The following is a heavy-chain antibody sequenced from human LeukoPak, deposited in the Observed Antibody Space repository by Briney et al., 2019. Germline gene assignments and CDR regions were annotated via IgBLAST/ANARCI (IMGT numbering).Heavy chain of an antibody. V-gene: IGHV1-2*02. D-gene: IGHD1-26*01. CDR2: INPNSGGT. CDR3: ARLELPTFLFDY. J-gene: IGHJ4*02. Sequence: ASVKVSCKASGYTFTGYYMHWVRQAPGQGLEWMGWINPNSGGTNYAQKFQGRVTMTRDTSISTAYMELSRLRSDDTAVYYCARLELPTFLFDYWGQGTLVTVSS. CDR1: GYTFTGYY.